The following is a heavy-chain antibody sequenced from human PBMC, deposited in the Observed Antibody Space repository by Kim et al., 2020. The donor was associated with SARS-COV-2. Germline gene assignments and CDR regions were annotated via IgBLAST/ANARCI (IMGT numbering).Heavy chain of an antibody. D-gene: IGHD3-22*01. Sequence: GGSLRLSCAASGFTFSSYSMNWVRQAPGKGLEWVSSISSSSSYIYYADSVKGRFTISRDNAKNSLYLQMNSLRAEDTAVYYCARDGGFSAVITPAFDYWGQGTLVTVSS. V-gene: IGHV3-21*01. CDR3: ARDGGFSAVITPAFDY. CDR1: GFTFSSYS. CDR2: ISSSSSYI. J-gene: IGHJ4*02.